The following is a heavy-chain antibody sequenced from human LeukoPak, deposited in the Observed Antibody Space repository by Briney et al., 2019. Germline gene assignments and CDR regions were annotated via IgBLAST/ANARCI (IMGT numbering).Heavy chain of an antibody. Sequence: GESLKISCKGSGYSFTSYWIGWVRQMPGKGLEWMGIIHPGDSGTKYSPSFQDQVTMSFDESTTTAYLQWSSLRASDSAIYYCARGGTYRYGSSDYWGQGTPVTVSS. CDR1: GYSFTSYW. CDR2: IHPGDSGT. V-gene: IGHV5-51*01. D-gene: IGHD5-18*01. J-gene: IGHJ4*02. CDR3: ARGGTYRYGSSDY.